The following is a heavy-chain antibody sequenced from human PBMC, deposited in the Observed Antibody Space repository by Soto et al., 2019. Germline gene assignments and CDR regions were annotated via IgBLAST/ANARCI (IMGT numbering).Heavy chain of an antibody. V-gene: IGHV1-69*01. CDR2: IIPMFGTP. CDR3: AGRYCSGESCRFDP. J-gene: IGHJ5*02. CDR1: GVSFSSYS. Sequence: QVQLVQSGAEVKKPGSSVKVSCRSSGVSFSSYSFSWVRQAPGQGLERMGGIIPMFGTPKYAEKFQDRVTITADGSTGSVYMELRCLRSEDTALYYCAGRYCSGESCRFDPWGQGTLVTVSS. D-gene: IGHD2-15*01.